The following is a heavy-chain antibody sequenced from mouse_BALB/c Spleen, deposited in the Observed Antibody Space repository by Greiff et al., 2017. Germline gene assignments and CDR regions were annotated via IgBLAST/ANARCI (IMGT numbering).Heavy chain of an antibody. J-gene: IGHJ2*01. V-gene: IGHV3-2*02. D-gene: IGHD2-4*01. Sequence: EVKLVESGPGLVKPSQSLSLTCTVTGYSITSDYAWNWIRQFPGNKLEWMGYISYSGSTSYNPSLKSRISITRDTSKNQFFLQLNSVTTEDTATYYCARSYYDYDGYWGQGTTLTVSS. CDR2: ISYSGST. CDR1: GYSITSDYA. CDR3: ARSYYDYDGY.